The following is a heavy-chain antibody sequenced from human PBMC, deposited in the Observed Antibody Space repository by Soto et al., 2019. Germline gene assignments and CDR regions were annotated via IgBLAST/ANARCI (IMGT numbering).Heavy chain of an antibody. J-gene: IGHJ3*01. CDR3: ARGDRGAFDL. D-gene: IGHD2-21*02. CDR1: GYTFTNYY. V-gene: IGHV1-46*01. Sequence: ASVKVSCKASGYTFTNYYIHWVRQAPGQGLEWMGIINPSGGSTSYAQKLQGRVTMTRDTSTSTVYVELSSLRAEDTAVYYCARGDRGAFDLWGQGTMVTVSS. CDR2: INPSGGST.